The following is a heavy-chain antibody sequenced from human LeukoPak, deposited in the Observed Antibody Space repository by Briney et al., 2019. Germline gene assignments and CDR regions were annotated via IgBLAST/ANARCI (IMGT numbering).Heavy chain of an antibody. V-gene: IGHV3-64*01. CDR3: AKDDMITFGDFDY. CDR1: GFTFSTYG. CDR2: ISSNGGST. J-gene: IGHJ4*02. Sequence: GGSLRLSCAASGFTFSTYGMHWVRQAPGKGLEYVSAISSNGGSTYYANSVKGRFTISRDNSKNTLYLQMNSLRAEDTAVYYCAKDDMITFGDFDYWGQGTLVTVSS. D-gene: IGHD3-16*01.